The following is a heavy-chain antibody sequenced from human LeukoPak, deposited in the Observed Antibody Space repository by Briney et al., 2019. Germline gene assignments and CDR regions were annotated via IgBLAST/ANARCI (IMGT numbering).Heavy chain of an antibody. Sequence: SETLSLTCTVSGGSISSYYWSWIRQPPGKGLEWIGYIYYSGSTNYNPSLKSRVTISVDTSKNQFSLKLNSVTAADTAVYYCARADSSNWYDSRGYFDYWGQGTLVTVSS. CDR3: ARADSSNWYDSRGYFDY. V-gene: IGHV4-59*01. CDR2: IYYSGST. D-gene: IGHD1-1*01. J-gene: IGHJ4*02. CDR1: GGSISSYY.